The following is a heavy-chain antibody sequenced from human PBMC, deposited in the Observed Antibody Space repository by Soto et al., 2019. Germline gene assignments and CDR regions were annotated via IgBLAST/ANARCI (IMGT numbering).Heavy chain of an antibody. D-gene: IGHD3-10*01. CDR3: ARDTGTMVRGVYSNWFDP. V-gene: IGHV3-33*01. CDR1: GFTFSSYG. CDR2: IWYDGSNK. Sequence: GGSLRLSCAASGFTFSSYGMHWVRQAPGKGLEWVAVIWYDGSNKYYADSVKGRFTISRDNSKNTLYLQMNSLRAEDTAVYYCARDTGTMVRGVYSNWFDPWGQGTLVTVSS. J-gene: IGHJ5*02.